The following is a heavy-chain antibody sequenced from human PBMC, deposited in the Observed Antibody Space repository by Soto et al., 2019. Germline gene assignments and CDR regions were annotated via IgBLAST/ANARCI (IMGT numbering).Heavy chain of an antibody. J-gene: IGHJ4*02. V-gene: IGHV6-1*01. CDR1: VYSVSSNSAA. CDR3: ARDLYSSGWYEY. D-gene: IGHD6-19*01. CDR2: TYYRSKWYN. Sequence: SQTLSLTCAISVYSVSSNSAAWNWIMQSPSRGLEWLGRTYYRSKWYNDYAVSVKSRITINPDTSKNQFSLQLNSVTPEDTAVYYCARDLYSSGWYEYWGQGTLESVSS.